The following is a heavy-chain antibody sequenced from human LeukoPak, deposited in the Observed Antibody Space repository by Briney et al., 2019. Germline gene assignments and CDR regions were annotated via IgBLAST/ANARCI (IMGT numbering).Heavy chain of an antibody. CDR2: IYYSGST. CDR1: GGSISSYY. J-gene: IGHJ6*02. D-gene: IGHD5-12*01. Sequence: SETLSLTCTVSGGSISSYYWSWIRQPPGKGLEWIGYIYYSGSTNYNPSRKSRVTISVDTSKNQFSLKLSSVTAADTAVYYCARGGGYDPLDVWGQGTTVTVSS. CDR3: ARGGGYDPLDV. V-gene: IGHV4-59*01.